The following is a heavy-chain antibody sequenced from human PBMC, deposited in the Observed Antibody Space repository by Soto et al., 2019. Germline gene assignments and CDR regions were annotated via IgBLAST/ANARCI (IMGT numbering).Heavy chain of an antibody. CDR2: IRSDGAET. J-gene: IGHJ5*01. V-gene: IGHV3-74*01. CDR3: AKVITWFDS. D-gene: IGHD3-10*01. CDR1: GFTFSNYW. Sequence: EVQLVESGGGLVQPGGSLRLSCAASGFTFSNYWMHWVRQAPGKGLEWVSRIRSDGAETNYADSVKGRFTISRDNAKNTLYLQMDSLRAEDTAVYYCAKVITWFDSWGQGTLVTVSS.